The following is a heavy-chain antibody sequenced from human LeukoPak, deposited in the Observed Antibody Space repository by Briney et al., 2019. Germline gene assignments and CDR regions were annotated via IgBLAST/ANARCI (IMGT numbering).Heavy chain of an antibody. J-gene: IGHJ4*02. CDR3: AKLRITMIRGLPGYFDY. CDR2: ISGSGGST. Sequence: GMSLRPSCAASGFTFSSYGMEWVRQAPGKGLEWVSAISGSGGSTYYADSVKGRFTISRDNSKNTLYLQMNSLRAEDTAVCYCAKLRITMIRGLPGYFDYWGQGTLVTVSS. D-gene: IGHD3-10*01. V-gene: IGHV3-23*01. CDR1: GFTFSSYG.